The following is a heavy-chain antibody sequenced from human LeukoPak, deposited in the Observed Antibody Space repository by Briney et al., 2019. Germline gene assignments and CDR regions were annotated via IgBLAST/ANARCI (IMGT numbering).Heavy chain of an antibody. J-gene: IGHJ4*02. Sequence: GGSLRLSCAASGFTFSSYEMNWVRQAPGKGLEWVSYISSSGSTGYYADSVKGRFTISRDNAKNSLYLQMNGLRAEDTAVYYCARDQNFWTPSDYWGQGTLVTVSS. CDR1: GFTFSSYE. CDR3: ARDQNFWTPSDY. V-gene: IGHV3-48*03. D-gene: IGHD3/OR15-3a*01. CDR2: ISSSGSTG.